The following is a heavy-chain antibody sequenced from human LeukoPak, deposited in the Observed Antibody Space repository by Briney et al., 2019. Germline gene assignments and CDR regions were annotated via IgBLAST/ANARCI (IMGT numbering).Heavy chain of an antibody. D-gene: IGHD5-18*01. J-gene: IGHJ4*02. V-gene: IGHV3-23*01. CDR3: ARVPKIYYSYAFDY. Sequence: GGSLRLSCAASGFTFSTYAMTWVRQAPGKGLEWVSLISGTGGSTYYADSVKGRFTISRDNAKNSLYLQMNSLRAEDTAFYYCARVPKIYYSYAFDYWGQGTLVTVSS. CDR2: ISGTGGST. CDR1: GFTFSTYA.